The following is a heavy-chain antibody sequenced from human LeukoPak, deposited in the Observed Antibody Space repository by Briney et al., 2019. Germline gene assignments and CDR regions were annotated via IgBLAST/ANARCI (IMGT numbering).Heavy chain of an antibody. CDR3: ARDTYYGSGSYYPQYYYMDV. Sequence: SETLSLTCTVSGYSISSGYYWGWIRQPPGKGLEWIGSIYHSGSTYYNPSLKSRVTISVDTSKNQFSLKLSSVTAADTAVYYCARDTYYGSGSYYPQYYYMDVWGKGTTVTVSS. CDR1: GYSISSGYY. CDR2: IYHSGST. V-gene: IGHV4-38-2*02. D-gene: IGHD3-10*01. J-gene: IGHJ6*03.